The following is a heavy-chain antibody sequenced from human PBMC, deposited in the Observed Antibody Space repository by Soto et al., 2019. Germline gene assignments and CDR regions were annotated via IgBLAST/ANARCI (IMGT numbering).Heavy chain of an antibody. CDR3: ARARRSYYFDY. Sequence: LSLTCTVSGGSISSGDYYWSWIRQPPGKGLEWIGYIYYSGSTYYNPSLKRRVTISVDTSKNQFSLKLSSVTAADTAVYYCARARRSYYFDYWGQGTLVTVSS. CDR2: IYYSGST. D-gene: IGHD6-6*01. CDR1: GGSISSGDYY. J-gene: IGHJ4*02. V-gene: IGHV4-30-4*01.